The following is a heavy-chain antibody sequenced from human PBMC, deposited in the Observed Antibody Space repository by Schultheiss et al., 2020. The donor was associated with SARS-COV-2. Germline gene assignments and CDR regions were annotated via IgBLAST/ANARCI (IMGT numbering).Heavy chain of an antibody. CDR1: GYTFTGYY. Sequence: ASVKVSCKASGYTFTGYYMHWVRQAPGQGLEWMGWINPNSGGTNYAQKFQGRVTMTRDTSISTAYMELSRLRSDDTAVYYCAAADGGYYYYGMDVWGQGTTVTVSS. V-gene: IGHV1-2*02. J-gene: IGHJ6*02. CDR3: AAADGGYYYYGMDV. D-gene: IGHD3-16*01. CDR2: INPNSGGT.